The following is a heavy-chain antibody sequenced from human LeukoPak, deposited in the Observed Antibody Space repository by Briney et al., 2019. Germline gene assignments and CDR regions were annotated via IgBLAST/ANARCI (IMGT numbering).Heavy chain of an antibody. J-gene: IGHJ4*02. CDR1: GFTFRTSG. D-gene: IGHD1-26*01. Sequence: GGSLRLSCAASGFTFRTSGMNWVRQAPGKGLEWVSYISSSGTTISYAQSVKGRFTITRDNAQNSLTLHINTLRADDTAVYYCAKDGGTHFDHWGQGTLVTVSS. V-gene: IGHV3-48*01. CDR3: AKDGGTHFDH. CDR2: ISSSGTTI.